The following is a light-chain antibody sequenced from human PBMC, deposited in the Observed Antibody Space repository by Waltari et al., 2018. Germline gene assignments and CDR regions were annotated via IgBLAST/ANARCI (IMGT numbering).Light chain of an antibody. CDR3: QQYNNWPPWT. CDR1: PSILFNSNNLNY. Sequence: DIVMTQSPDSLAMSLGERAPLNCNSSPSILFNSNNLNYLVWYQQKPGQPPKVLVYWASTRASGVPDRFSGSGSGTDFTLTISSLQAEDVAVYYCQQYNNWPPWTFGQGTKVEIK. CDR2: WAS. J-gene: IGKJ1*01. V-gene: IGKV4-1*01.